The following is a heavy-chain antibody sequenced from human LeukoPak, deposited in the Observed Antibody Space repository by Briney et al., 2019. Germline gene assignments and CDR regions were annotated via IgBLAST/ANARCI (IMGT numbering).Heavy chain of an antibody. CDR2: ISGSGGST. V-gene: IGHV3-23*01. D-gene: IGHD6-6*01. CDR3: AKDRLAARPSIVDF. J-gene: IGHJ4*02. Sequence: GGSLRLSCAASGFTFSSYAMSWVRQAPGKGLEWVSAISGSGGSTYYADSVKGRFTISRDNSKNPLFLQMNSLTAEDTAVYYCAKDRLAARPSIVDFWGQGTLVTVSS. CDR1: GFTFSSYA.